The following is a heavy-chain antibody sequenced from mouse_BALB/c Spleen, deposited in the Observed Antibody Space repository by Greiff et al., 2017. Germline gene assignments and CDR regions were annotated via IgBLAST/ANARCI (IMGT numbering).Heavy chain of an antibody. J-gene: IGHJ2*01. CDR2: INSNGGST. D-gene: IGHD1-1*01. Sequence: EVKLQESGGGLVQPGGSLKLSCAASGFTFSSYGMSWVRQTPDKRLELVATINSNGGSTYYPDSVKGRFTISRDNAKYTLYLQMSSLKSEDTAMYYCARGDYYGSSPGYWGQGTTLTVSS. CDR3: ARGDYYGSSPGY. V-gene: IGHV5-6-3*01. CDR1: GFTFSSYG.